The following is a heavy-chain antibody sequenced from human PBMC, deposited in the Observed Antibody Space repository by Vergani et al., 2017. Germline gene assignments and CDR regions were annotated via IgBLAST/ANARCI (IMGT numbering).Heavy chain of an antibody. CDR1: GGTFSSYT. CDR2: IIPTLGIA. CDR3: ARVRCSGGSCDPSGAFDI. Sequence: QVQLVQSGAEVKKPGSSVKVSCKASGGTFSSYTISWVRQAPGQGLEWMGRIIPTLGIANYAQKFQGRVTITADKSTSTAYMELSSLRSEDTAVYYCARVRCSGGSCDPSGAFDIWGQGTMVTVSS. V-gene: IGHV1-69*02. D-gene: IGHD2-15*01. J-gene: IGHJ3*02.